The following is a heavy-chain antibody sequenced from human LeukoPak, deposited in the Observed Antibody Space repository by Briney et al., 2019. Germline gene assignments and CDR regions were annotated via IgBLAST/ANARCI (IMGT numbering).Heavy chain of an antibody. V-gene: IGHV3-23*01. CDR1: GFTFSSYA. CDR3: ARDRYNPYAFDI. D-gene: IGHD1-14*01. J-gene: IGHJ3*02. Sequence: GGSLRLSCAASGFTFSSYAMSWVRQAPGKGLEWVSAISGSGGSTYYADSVKGRFTTSRDNSKDTLYLQMNSLRAEDTAVYYCARDRYNPYAFDIWGQGTMVTVSS. CDR2: ISGSGGST.